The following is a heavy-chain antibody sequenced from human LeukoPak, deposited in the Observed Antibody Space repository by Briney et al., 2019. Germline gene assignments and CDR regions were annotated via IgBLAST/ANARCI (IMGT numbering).Heavy chain of an antibody. V-gene: IGHV3-7*01. CDR2: IKQDGSEK. CDR1: GSTFSSYW. Sequence: GGSLRLSCAASGSTFSSYWMSWVRQAPGKGLEWVANIKQDGSEKYYVDSVKGRFTISRGNAKNSLYLQMNSLRAEDTAVYYCARGYGNYGYWGQGTLVTVSS. D-gene: IGHD4-11*01. CDR3: ARGYGNYGY. J-gene: IGHJ4*02.